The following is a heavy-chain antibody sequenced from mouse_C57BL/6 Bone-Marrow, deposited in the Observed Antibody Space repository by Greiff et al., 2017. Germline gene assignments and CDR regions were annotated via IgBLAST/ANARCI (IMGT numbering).Heavy chain of an antibody. V-gene: IGHV1-15*01. Sequence: VQLQQSGAELVRPGASVTLSCKASGYTFTDYEMHWVKQTPVHGLEWIGAIDPETGGTAYNQKFKGKAILTADKSSSPAYMELRSLTSEDSAVYYCTREAPITTVVAPYWGQGTLVTVSA. CDR2: IDPETGGT. CDR3: TREAPITTVVAPY. CDR1: GYTFTDYE. D-gene: IGHD1-1*01. J-gene: IGHJ3*01.